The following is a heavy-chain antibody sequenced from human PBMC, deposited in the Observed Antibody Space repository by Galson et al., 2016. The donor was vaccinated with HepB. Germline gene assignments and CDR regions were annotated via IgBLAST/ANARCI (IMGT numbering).Heavy chain of an antibody. J-gene: IGHJ4*02. CDR1: GFTFRSYS. CDR2: ISGSASYL. D-gene: IGHD3-10*01. Sequence: SLRLSCAASGFTFRSYSMNWVRQAPGRGLEWVSSISGSASYLYYADSVKGRFTISRDNATNSLYLQMNSLRAEDTAVYYCARPYHFGSGNQYKMVPPLLWTWAYWGQGALVTVSS. CDR3: ARPYHFGSGNQYKMVPPLLWTWAY. V-gene: IGHV3-21*01.